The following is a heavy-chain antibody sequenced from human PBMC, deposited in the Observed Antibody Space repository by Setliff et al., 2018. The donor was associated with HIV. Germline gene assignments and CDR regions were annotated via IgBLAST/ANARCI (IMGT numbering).Heavy chain of an antibody. Sequence: ASVKVSCKASGYTFTRYDINWVRQAPGQGLEWMAWMNPQSGDTGYAQKFQDRVTVTGNTSINTAYMELSSLRSDDTAVYYCARTALHYYDSSGYLDNWGQGTLVTSPQ. J-gene: IGHJ4*03. V-gene: IGHV1-8*01. CDR1: GYTFTRYD. CDR2: MNPQSGDT. D-gene: IGHD3-22*01. CDR3: ARTALHYYDSSGYLDN.